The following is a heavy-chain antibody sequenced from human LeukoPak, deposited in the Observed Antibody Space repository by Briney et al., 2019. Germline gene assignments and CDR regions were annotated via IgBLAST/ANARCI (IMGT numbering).Heavy chain of an antibody. CDR3: ARRAGDHYYFDY. V-gene: IGHV1-46*01. Sequence: ASVKVACKASGYIFTSYYMHWVRQAPDQGLEWMGIINPSSGSTSYAQKFQDRVKMTRDTSRSTVYMELSSLRSEDTAVYYCARRAGDHYYFDYWGQGTLVTVSS. CDR2: INPSSGST. J-gene: IGHJ4*02. D-gene: IGHD7-27*01. CDR1: GYIFTSYY.